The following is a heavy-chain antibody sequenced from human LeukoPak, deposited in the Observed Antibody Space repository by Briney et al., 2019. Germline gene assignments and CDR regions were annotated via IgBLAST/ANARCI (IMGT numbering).Heavy chain of an antibody. CDR1: GFTVSSNY. Sequence: GGSLRLSCVVSGFTVSSNYMSWVRQAPGEGLEWVSIIYDGGNTYYAASVKGRFTISRDISKNMLYLQMNSLRAEDTAVYYCARALPAASHTSFDFWGQGTLVTVSS. D-gene: IGHD2-2*01. CDR2: IYDGGNT. CDR3: ARALPAASHTSFDF. V-gene: IGHV3-66*01. J-gene: IGHJ4*02.